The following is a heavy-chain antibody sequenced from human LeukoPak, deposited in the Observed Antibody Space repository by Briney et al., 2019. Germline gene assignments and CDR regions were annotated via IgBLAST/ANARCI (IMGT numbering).Heavy chain of an antibody. V-gene: IGHV1-8*02. CDR2: MNPNSGNT. J-gene: IGHJ2*01. CDR3: VRGYCSSTSCYGTWYFDL. Sequence: ASVKVSCKASGYTFTGYYMHWVRQAPGQGLEWMGWMNPNSGNTGYAQKFQGRVTMTRNTSKSTAYMELSSLRSEDTAVYYCVRGYCSSTSCYGTWYFDLWGRGTLVTVSS. CDR1: GYTFTGYY. D-gene: IGHD2-2*01.